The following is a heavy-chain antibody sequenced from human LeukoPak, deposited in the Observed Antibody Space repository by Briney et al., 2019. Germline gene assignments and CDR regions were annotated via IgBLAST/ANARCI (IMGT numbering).Heavy chain of an antibody. CDR1: GGSFSGYY. Sequence: SETLSLTCAVYGGSFSGYYWSWIRQPPGKGLEWIGEINHSGSTNYNPSLKSRVTISADTSKNQFSLKLSSVTAADTAVYYCASDSSGYPNWFDPWGQGTLVTVSS. V-gene: IGHV4-34*01. CDR2: INHSGST. D-gene: IGHD3-22*01. J-gene: IGHJ5*02. CDR3: ASDSSGYPNWFDP.